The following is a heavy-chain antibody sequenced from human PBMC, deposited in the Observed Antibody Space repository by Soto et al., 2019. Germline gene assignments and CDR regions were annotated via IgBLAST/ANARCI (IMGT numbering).Heavy chain of an antibody. CDR3: IRGPRPSSVGTGAF. J-gene: IGHJ4*02. V-gene: IGHV3-74*01. Sequence: GWSLRLSCAASGFVFNMYWMHWVRQVPGEGPEWVTRINDDGTRTDYADSAKGRFTISRDNAKDILYLQMNALRVDDTAVYYCIRGPRPSSVGTGAFWGQGTLVTASS. D-gene: IGHD3-10*01. CDR1: GFVFNMYW. CDR2: INDDGTRT.